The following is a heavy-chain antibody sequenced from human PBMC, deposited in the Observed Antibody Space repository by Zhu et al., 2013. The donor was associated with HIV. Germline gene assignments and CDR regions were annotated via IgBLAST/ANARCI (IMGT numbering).Heavy chain of an antibody. V-gene: IGHV4-59*01. Sequence: VQLQESGPGLVKPSETLSLTCSVSGGNISSYYWSWIRQPPGKGLEWIGYIHYSGATNSESTHYNASLNSRVTISVDTSKNDFSLRLNSVTAADTAVYYCASLDYDYGDYLTHYYMDVWGKGTTVTVSS. CDR3: ASLDYDYGDYLTHYYMDV. J-gene: IGHJ6*03. CDR1: GGNISSYY. D-gene: IGHD4-17*01. CDR2: IHYSGATNSEST.